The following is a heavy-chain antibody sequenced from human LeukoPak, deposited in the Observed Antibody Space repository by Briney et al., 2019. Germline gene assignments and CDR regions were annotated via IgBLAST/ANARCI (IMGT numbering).Heavy chain of an antibody. CDR2: IYTSGNT. CDR1: GDSIGSYY. Sequence: SETLSLTCTVSGDSIGSYYWSWIRQPAGKGLEWIGRIYTSGNTNYNPSLTSRVTMSVDTSKNQFSLKLTSVTAADTALYCAREAAELGRSFDYWGQGALVTVSS. V-gene: IGHV4-4*07. J-gene: IGHJ4*02. CDR3: AREAAELGRSFDY. D-gene: IGHD2-15*01.